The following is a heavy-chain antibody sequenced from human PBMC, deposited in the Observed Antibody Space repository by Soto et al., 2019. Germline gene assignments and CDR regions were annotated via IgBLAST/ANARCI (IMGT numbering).Heavy chain of an antibody. CDR1: GYSSTSYW. V-gene: IGHV5-10-1*03. CDR3: ARLTAPRTYYYYGMDV. Sequence: EVQLVQSGSEVKKPGESLRISCKGSGYSSTSYWITWVRQMPGKGLEWMGRIDPSDSYTNYSPSFQGHVTISADKSISTAYLQWSGLKASDTAMYYCARLTAPRTYYYYGMDVWGQGTTVTVSS. D-gene: IGHD5-18*01. J-gene: IGHJ6*02. CDR2: IDPSDSYT.